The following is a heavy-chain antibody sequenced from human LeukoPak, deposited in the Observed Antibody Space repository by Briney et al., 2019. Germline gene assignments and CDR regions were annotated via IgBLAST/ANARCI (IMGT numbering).Heavy chain of an antibody. CDR1: GGTFSSYA. CDR2: IIPIFGTA. CDR3: ARAKYSSSRKTGDAFDI. J-gene: IGHJ3*02. D-gene: IGHD6-6*01. Sequence: SVKVSCKASGGTFSSYAISWVRQAPGQGLEWMGRIIPIFGTANYAQKFQGRVTITTDESTSTAYMELSSLRSEDTAVYYCARAKYSSSRKTGDAFDIWGQGTMVTVSS. V-gene: IGHV1-69*05.